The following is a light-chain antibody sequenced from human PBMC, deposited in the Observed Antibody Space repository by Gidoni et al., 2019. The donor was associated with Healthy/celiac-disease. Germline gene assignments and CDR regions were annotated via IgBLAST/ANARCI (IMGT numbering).Light chain of an antibody. CDR3: QQSYSTPKT. J-gene: IGKJ1*01. Sequence: DIQMTQSPSSLSASVGDRVTITCRARQGISSYLNWYQQKPGKAPKLLIYAASSLQSGVPSRFSGRESGTDLTLTISSLQPDDVATYYCQQSYSTPKTFGQGTKVEIK. CDR2: AAS. CDR1: QGISSY. V-gene: IGKV1-39*01.